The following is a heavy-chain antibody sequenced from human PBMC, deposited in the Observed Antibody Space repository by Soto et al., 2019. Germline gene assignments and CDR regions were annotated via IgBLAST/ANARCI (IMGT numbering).Heavy chain of an antibody. D-gene: IGHD6-13*01. J-gene: IGHJ1*01. CDR1: GGSISSGGYY. CDR2: IYYSGST. V-gene: IGHV4-31*02. Sequence: PSETLSLSCTVSGGSISSGGYYWSWIRQHPGKGLEWIGYIYYSGSTYYNPSLKSRVTISVDTSKNQFSLKLSSVTAADTAVYYCAKAGIAAAGTDYFHHWGQGTLVTVSS. CDR3: AKAGIAAAGTDYFHH.